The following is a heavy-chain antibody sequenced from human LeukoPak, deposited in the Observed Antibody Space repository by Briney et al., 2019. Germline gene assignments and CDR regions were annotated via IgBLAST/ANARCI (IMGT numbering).Heavy chain of an antibody. J-gene: IGHJ2*01. V-gene: IGHV2-70*11. D-gene: IGHD6-6*01. CDR1: GFSLSTSGMC. CDR2: IDWDDDK. CDR3: ARLKLLDWYFDL. Sequence: SGPALVKPTQTLTLTCTFSGFSLSTSGMCVSWIRQPPGKALEWLARIDWDDDKYYSTSLKTRLTISKDTSKNQVVLTMTSMDPVDTATYYCARLKLLDWYFDLWGRGTLVTVSS.